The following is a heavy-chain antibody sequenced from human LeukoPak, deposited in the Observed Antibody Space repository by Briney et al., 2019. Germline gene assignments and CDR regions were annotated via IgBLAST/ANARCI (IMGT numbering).Heavy chain of an antibody. J-gene: IGHJ6*03. CDR3: ARDHDFWSGYAYYYYYYMDV. CDR1: GFTFSSYS. Sequence: GGSLRLSCAASGFTFSSYSMNWVRQAPGKGLEWVSSISSSSSYIYYADSVKGRFTISRDNAKNSLYLQMNSLRAEDTAVYYCARDHDFWSGYAYYYYYYMDVWGKGTTVTVSS. D-gene: IGHD3-3*01. CDR2: ISSSSSYI. V-gene: IGHV3-21*01.